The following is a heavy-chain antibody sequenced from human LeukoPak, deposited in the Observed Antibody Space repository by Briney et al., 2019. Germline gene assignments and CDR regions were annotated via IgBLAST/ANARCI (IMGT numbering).Heavy chain of an antibody. Sequence: PSETLSLTCTVSGGSISSYYWSWIRQPPGKGLEWIGYIYSSGSTNYSPSLKSRVTISVDTSKNQFSLKLYSVTAADTAVYYCARGGDYGDLRYFDYWGQGTLVTVSS. J-gene: IGHJ4*02. CDR2: IYSSGST. V-gene: IGHV4-59*08. CDR3: ARGGDYGDLRYFDY. CDR1: GGSISSYY. D-gene: IGHD4-17*01.